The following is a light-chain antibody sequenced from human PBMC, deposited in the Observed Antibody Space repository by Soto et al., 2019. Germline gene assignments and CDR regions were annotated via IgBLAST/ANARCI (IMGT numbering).Light chain of an antibody. V-gene: IGKV3-15*01. CDR2: GAS. J-gene: IGKJ1*01. CDR3: QQCNNWPRT. Sequence: EIVLTQSPATLSLSPGERATLSCMASQSVSSSRLAWYQQKPGQAPRLLIYGASTRATGIPARFSGSGSGTEFTLIISSLQSEDFAVYYCQQCNNWPRTFGQGTRWIS. CDR1: QSVSSS.